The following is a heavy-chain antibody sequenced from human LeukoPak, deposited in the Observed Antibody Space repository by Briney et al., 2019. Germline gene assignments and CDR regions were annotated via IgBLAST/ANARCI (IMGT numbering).Heavy chain of an antibody. D-gene: IGHD3-16*01. CDR3: AKDSEWVPGGVGDY. CDR2: ISSSSSTI. Sequence: PPGGSLRLSCAASGFTFSSYSMNWVRQAPGKGLEWVSYISSSSSTIYYADSVKGRFTISRDNAKNSLYLQMNSLRAEDTAVYYCAKDSEWVPGGVGDYWGQGTLVTVSS. V-gene: IGHV3-48*01. J-gene: IGHJ4*02. CDR1: GFTFSSYS.